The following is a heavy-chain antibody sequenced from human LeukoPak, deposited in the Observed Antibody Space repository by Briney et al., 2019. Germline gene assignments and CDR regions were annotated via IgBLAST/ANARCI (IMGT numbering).Heavy chain of an antibody. CDR1: GGTFSSYA. Sequence: SVKVSCKASGGTFSSYAISWVRQAPGQGLEWMGGIIPIFGTANYAQKFQGRVTITADESTSTAYMELSSLRSEDTAVYYCARGGDGAPLRPDYRGQGTLVTVSS. CDR2: IIPIFGTA. D-gene: IGHD2-21*02. CDR3: ARGGDGAPLRPDY. V-gene: IGHV1-69*13. J-gene: IGHJ4*02.